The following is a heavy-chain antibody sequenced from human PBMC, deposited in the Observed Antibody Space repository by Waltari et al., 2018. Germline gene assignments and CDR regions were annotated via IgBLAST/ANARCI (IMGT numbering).Heavy chain of an antibody. CDR2: IYHSGST. J-gene: IGHJ4*02. D-gene: IGHD5-12*01. CDR1: GGSISSGNW. Sequence: QVQLQESGPGLVKPSGTLSLPCVVYGGSISSGNWWGWVLQPPGEGLEWIGEIYHSGSTNYNPSLKSRLRRTLDKSKNQFSLNRSSVTAADTDVYYCARDRGLRGGYDSGGQGTLVTVSS. CDR3: ARDRGLRGGYDS. V-gene: IGHV4-4*02.